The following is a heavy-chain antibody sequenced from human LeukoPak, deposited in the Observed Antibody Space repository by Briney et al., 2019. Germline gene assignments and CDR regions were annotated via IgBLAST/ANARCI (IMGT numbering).Heavy chain of an antibody. V-gene: IGHV4-4*07. CDR2: IYTSGST. J-gene: IGHJ3*02. CDR1: GGSISSYY. D-gene: IGHD3-22*01. CDR3: AREFYDSSADDAFDI. Sequence: PSETLSLTCTVSGGSISSYYWSWIRQPAGKGLEWIGRIYTSGSTNYNPSLKSRVTMSVDTSKNQFSLKLSSVTAADTAVYYCAREFYDSSADDAFDIWGQGTMVTVSS.